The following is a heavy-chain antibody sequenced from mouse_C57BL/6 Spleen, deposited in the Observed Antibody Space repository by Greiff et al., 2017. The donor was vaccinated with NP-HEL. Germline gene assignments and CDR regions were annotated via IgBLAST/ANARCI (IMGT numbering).Heavy chain of an antibody. Sequence: QVQLQQPGAELVMPGASVKLSCKASGYTFTSYWMHWVKQRPGQGLEWIGEIDPSDSYTNYNQKFKGKSTLTVDKSSSTAYMQLSSLTSEDSAVYYCARTHGSSYVAGYFDVWGTGTTVTVSS. V-gene: IGHV1-69*01. CDR3: ARTHGSSYVAGYFDV. CDR2: IDPSDSYT. J-gene: IGHJ1*03. CDR1: GYTFTSYW. D-gene: IGHD1-1*01.